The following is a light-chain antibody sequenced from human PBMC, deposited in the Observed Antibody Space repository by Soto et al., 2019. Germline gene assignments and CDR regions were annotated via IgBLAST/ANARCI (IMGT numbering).Light chain of an antibody. Sequence: QSVLTQPPSASGTPGQRVTISCSGSSSNIGSNYVYWYQQLPGTAPRLIIYEVSNRPSGVSNRFSGSKSGNTASLTISGLQADDEADYYCSSYTSSSTVVFGSGTKVTVL. CDR1: SSNIGSNY. J-gene: IGLJ1*01. CDR2: EVS. CDR3: SSYTSSSTVV. V-gene: IGLV2-14*01.